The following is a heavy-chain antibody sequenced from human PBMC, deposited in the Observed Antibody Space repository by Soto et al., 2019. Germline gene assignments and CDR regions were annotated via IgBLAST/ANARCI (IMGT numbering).Heavy chain of an antibody. CDR1: GFTFSTFT. V-gene: IGHV3-21*01. J-gene: IGHJ5*02. CDR2: ISTNSRSI. D-gene: IGHD6-6*01. CDR3: ARGFSSSSWFDP. Sequence: PGGSLRLSCADSGFTFSTFTMNWVRQAPGKGLEWVSSISTNSRSIYYADSVKGRFTISRDNAKNSLSLQMNSLKTEDTAVYHCARGFSSSSWFDPWGQGTLVTVSS.